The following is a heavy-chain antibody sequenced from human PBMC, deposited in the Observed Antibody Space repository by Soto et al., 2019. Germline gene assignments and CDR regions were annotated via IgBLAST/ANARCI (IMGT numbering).Heavy chain of an antibody. CDR2: INPNSGGT. J-gene: IGHJ6*02. CDR3: ARASKVSAMGYYYYYGMDV. Sequence: APVKVSCTASGYTFTGYYMHWVRQAPGQGLEWMGWINPNSGGTNYAQKFQGWVTMTRDTSISTAYMELSRLRSDDTAVYYCARASKVSAMGYYYYYGMDVWGQGTTVTVSS. CDR1: GYTFTGYY. V-gene: IGHV1-2*04.